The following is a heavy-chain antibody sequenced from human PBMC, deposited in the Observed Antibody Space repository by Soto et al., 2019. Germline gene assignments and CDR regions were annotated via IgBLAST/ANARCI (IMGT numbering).Heavy chain of an antibody. CDR3: AKATYGGYGNYFDY. Sequence: GGSLRLSCAASGFTVSSNHMSWVRQAPGKGLEWVSVIYSGGSTSYADSVKGRFTIARDNSKNMLYLQMNSLRAEDTAMYYCAKATYGGYGNYFDYWGQGTLVTVSS. CDR1: GFTVSSNH. V-gene: IGHV3-53*01. J-gene: IGHJ4*02. D-gene: IGHD5-12*01. CDR2: IYSGGST.